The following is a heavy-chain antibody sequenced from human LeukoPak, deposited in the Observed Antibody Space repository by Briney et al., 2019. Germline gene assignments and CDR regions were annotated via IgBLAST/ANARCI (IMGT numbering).Heavy chain of an antibody. V-gene: IGHV3-23*01. D-gene: IGHD2-15*01. CDR3: ARPYCSGGSCYSSSYYYYGMDV. CDR2: ISGSGGST. Sequence: GGSLRLSCAASGFTFSSYAMSWVRQAPGKGLEWVSAISGSGGSTYYADSVKGRFTISRDNSKNTLYLQMNSLRAEDTAVYYCARPYCSGGSCYSSSYYYYGMDVWGQGTTVTVSS. J-gene: IGHJ6*02. CDR1: GFTFSSYA.